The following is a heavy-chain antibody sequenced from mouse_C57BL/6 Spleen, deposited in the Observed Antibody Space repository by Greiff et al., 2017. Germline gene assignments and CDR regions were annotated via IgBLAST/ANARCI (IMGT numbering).Heavy chain of an antibody. CDR1: GYTFTSYW. CDR2: INPSNGGT. J-gene: IGHJ2*01. D-gene: IGHD1-1*01. V-gene: IGHV1-53*01. Sequence: QVQLQQPGTELVKPGASVKLSCKASGYTFTSYWMHWVKQRPGQCLEWIGNINPSNGGTNYNEKIKSKATLTVDKSSSTAYMQLSSLTSEDSAVYYCARSEVLRFYFDYWGQGTTLTVSS. CDR3: ARSEVLRFYFDY.